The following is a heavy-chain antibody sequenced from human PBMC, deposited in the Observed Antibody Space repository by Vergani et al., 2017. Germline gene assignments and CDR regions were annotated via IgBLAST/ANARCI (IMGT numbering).Heavy chain of an antibody. J-gene: IGHJ5*02. V-gene: IGHV4-39*07. CDR3: ARVRVQLWSPRLDWFDP. CDR1: GGSISSSSYY. Sequence: QLQLQESGPGLVKPSETLSLTCTVSGGSISSSSYYWGWIRQPPGKGLEWIGSIYYSGRTYYTPSLKSRVTISVDTSKNQFSLKRSAVTAAETAVYYCARVRVQLWSPRLDWFDPWGQGTLVTVSS. CDR2: IYYSGRT. D-gene: IGHD5-18*01.